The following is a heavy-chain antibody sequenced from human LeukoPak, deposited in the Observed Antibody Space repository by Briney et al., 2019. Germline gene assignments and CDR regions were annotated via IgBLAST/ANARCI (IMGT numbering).Heavy chain of an antibody. D-gene: IGHD3-3*01. CDR2: IKQDGSEK. CDR1: GFTFSSYW. CDR3: ARVVLRFLEWSIHFDY. V-gene: IGHV3-7*01. Sequence: PGGSLRLSCAASGFTFSSYWMSRVRQAPGKGLEWVANIKQDGSEKYYVDSVKGRFTISRDNAKNSLYLQMNSLRAEDTAVYYCARVVLRFLEWSIHFDYWGQGTLVTVSS. J-gene: IGHJ4*02.